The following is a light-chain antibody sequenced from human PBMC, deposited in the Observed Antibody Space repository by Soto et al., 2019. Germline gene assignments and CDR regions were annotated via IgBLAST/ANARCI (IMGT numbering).Light chain of an antibody. Sequence: DIVMTQSPASLSLSPGERATLSCRASQSVSSNLAWYQQKPGQAPRLLIYRASTRATGIPARFSGSGSGTEFTLTISSLQSEDFAVYYCQQYGSSFTWTFGQGTKVEIK. CDR3: QQYGSSFTWT. CDR1: QSVSSN. J-gene: IGKJ1*01. V-gene: IGKV3-15*01. CDR2: RAS.